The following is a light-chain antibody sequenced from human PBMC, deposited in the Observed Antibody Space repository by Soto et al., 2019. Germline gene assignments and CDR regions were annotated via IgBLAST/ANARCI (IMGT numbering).Light chain of an antibody. Sequence: DIQMTQSPSSLSASVGDRVTITCRASQSISTSLNWYQQNPGQAPKLLIYAASSLQTGVPSRFSGSGSGTDFSLTISSLQPEDFATYYCQQSYSTPQLTFGGGTKVEIK. CDR3: QQSYSTPQLT. J-gene: IGKJ4*01. CDR2: AAS. CDR1: QSISTS. V-gene: IGKV1-39*01.